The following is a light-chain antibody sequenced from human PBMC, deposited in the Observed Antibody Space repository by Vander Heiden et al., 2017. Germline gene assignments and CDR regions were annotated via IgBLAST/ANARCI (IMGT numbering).Light chain of an antibody. Sequence: DIQMTQSPSSLSASVGDRVIITCQASQDIRNYLNWYQQKPGKAPKVLIYDASKLQKGVPSRFSGSGSGTVFTFTINSLQPEDVATYYWEQDYTVLSFGGGTKVEIK. J-gene: IGKJ4*01. CDR3: EQDYTVLS. V-gene: IGKV1-33*01. CDR2: DAS. CDR1: QDIRNY.